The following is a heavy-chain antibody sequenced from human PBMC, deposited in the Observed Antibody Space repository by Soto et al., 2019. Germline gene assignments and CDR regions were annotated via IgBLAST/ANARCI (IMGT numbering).Heavy chain of an antibody. CDR2: ISYDGSYK. V-gene: IGHV3-30*18. CDR1: GFTFSNYG. J-gene: IGHJ4*02. D-gene: IGHD6-13*01. Sequence: QVQLVESGGGVVQPGRSLRLSCAASGFTFSNYGMHWVRQAPGKGLEWVAVISYDGSYKYYADSVKGRFTISRDNSKNTLYLQMNSLTAEDTAVYYCAKENLLYSSSPDFDYWGQGTLVTVSS. CDR3: AKENLLYSSSPDFDY.